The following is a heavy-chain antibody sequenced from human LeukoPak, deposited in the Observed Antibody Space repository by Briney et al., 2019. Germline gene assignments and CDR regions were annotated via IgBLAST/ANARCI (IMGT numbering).Heavy chain of an antibody. J-gene: IGHJ3*02. Sequence: ASVKVSCKASGYTFTGYYMHWVRQAPGQGLEWMGWINPNSGGTNYAQKFQGRVTMTRDKSIRTAYMELSRLTSDDTAVDYCARNIWFGESADAFDIWGQGTMVTVSS. CDR2: INPNSGGT. D-gene: IGHD3-10*01. CDR3: ARNIWFGESADAFDI. CDR1: GYTFTGYY. V-gene: IGHV1-2*02.